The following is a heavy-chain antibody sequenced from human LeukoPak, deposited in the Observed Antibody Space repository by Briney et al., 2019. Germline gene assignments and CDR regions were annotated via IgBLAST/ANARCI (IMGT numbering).Heavy chain of an antibody. CDR3: AKAAPTLVPAPMGASWYYYYMDV. J-gene: IGHJ6*03. Sequence: SETLSLTCTVSGGSISSGGYYWSWIRQPPGKGLEWIGYIYHSGSTYYNPSLKRRVTISVDRSKNQFSLKLSSVTAADTAVYYCAKAAPTLVPAPMGASWYYYYMDVWGKGTTVTVSS. CDR2: IYHSGST. V-gene: IGHV4-30-2*01. CDR1: GGSISSGGYY. D-gene: IGHD2-2*01.